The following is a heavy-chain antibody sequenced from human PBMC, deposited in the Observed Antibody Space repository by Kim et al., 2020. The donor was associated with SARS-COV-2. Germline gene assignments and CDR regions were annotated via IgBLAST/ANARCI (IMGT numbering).Heavy chain of an antibody. CDR3: VKDLSSDQQQLGNWFDP. V-gene: IGHV3-64D*09. D-gene: IGHD6-13*01. J-gene: IGHJ5*02. Sequence: VKGRFTISRDNSKNTLYLQMSSLRAEDTAVYYCVKDLSSDQQQLGNWFDPWGQGTLVTVSS.